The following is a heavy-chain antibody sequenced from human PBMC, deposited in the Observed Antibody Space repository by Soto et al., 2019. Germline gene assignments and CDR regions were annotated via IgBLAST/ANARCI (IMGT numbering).Heavy chain of an antibody. CDR3: ARVYCTNGVCPETPHFDY. CDR2: ISYDGSNK. D-gene: IGHD2-8*01. V-gene: IGHV3-30-3*01. CDR1: GFTFSSYA. J-gene: IGHJ4*02. Sequence: QVQLVESGGGVVQPGRSLRLSCAASGFTFSSYAMHWVRQAPGKGLEWVAVISYDGSNKYYADSVKGRFTISRDNSKNTLYLQMNSLRAEDTAVYYCARVYCTNGVCPETPHFDYWGQGTLVTVSS.